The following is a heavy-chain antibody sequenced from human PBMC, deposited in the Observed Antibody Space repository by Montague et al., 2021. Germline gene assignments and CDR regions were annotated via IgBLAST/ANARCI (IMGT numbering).Heavy chain of an antibody. Sequence: SLRLSCAASGFTFSNYALHWVRQSPGKGLEWVAIISPDGSNEDYADSVKGRFGISRDNSNNTLYLLMNSLRPEDTAIYYCARVGETSGWYWDRFDPWGQGTLVTVSS. V-gene: IGHV3-30*03. CDR1: GFTFSNYA. J-gene: IGHJ5*02. CDR3: ARVGETSGWYWDRFDP. CDR2: ISPDGSNE. D-gene: IGHD6-19*01.